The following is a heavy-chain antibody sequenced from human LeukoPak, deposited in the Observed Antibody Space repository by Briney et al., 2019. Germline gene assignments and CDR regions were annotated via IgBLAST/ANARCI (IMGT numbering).Heavy chain of an antibody. D-gene: IGHD2-15*01. Sequence: GASVKVSCKASGYTFTSYGISWVRQAPGQGLEWMGWISANNGNTSYAQKFQGRVTMTRDTSTSTVYMELSSLRSEDTAVYYCARDLRWQLYYFDYWGQGTLVTVSS. V-gene: IGHV1-18*01. CDR3: ARDLRWQLYYFDY. J-gene: IGHJ4*02. CDR2: ISANNGNT. CDR1: GYTFTSYG.